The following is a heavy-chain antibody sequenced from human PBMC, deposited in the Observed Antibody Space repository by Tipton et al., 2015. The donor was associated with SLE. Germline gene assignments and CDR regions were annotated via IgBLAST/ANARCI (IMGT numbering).Heavy chain of an antibody. V-gene: IGHV3-30*04. Sequence: RSLRLSCAASGFTFSSYAMHWVRQAPGKGLEWVAVISYDGSNKYYADSVKGRFTISRDNSKNTLYLQMNSLRAEDTAVYYCAREGAYYDFWSGSFDYWGQGTLVTVSS. CDR2: ISYDGSNK. D-gene: IGHD3-3*01. CDR1: GFTFSSYA. CDR3: AREGAYYDFWSGSFDY. J-gene: IGHJ4*02.